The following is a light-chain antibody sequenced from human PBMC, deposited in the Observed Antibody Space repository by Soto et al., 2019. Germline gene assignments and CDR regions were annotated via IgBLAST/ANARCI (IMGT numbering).Light chain of an antibody. Sequence: QSVLTQPASVSGSPGQSIIISCTGTSGDVGTYNLVSWYQQHPGKAPKLIIYEATKRPSGVSNRFSGSKSGNTAFLTISGLQAEDEADYYCCSYADINTWVFGGGTKLTVL. J-gene: IGLJ2*01. CDR2: EAT. V-gene: IGLV2-23*01. CDR1: SGDVGTYNL. CDR3: CSYADINTWV.